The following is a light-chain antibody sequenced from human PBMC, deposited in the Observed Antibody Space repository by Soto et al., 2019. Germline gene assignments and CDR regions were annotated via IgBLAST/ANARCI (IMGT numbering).Light chain of an antibody. V-gene: IGLV2-14*01. J-gene: IGLJ1*01. Sequence: QSALTQPASVSGSPGESITIPCTGTSSDVGAYNFVSWYQQDPGKAPKLMIYDVSSRPSGVSNRFSGSKSGHTASLTISGLQAEDEADYYCSSYTSSSTYVFGTGTKLTVL. CDR2: DVS. CDR3: SSYTSSSTYV. CDR1: SSDVGAYNF.